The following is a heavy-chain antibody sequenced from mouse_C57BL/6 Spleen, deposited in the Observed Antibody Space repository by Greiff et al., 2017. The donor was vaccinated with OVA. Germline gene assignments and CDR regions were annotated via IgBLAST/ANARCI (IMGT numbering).Heavy chain of an antibody. CDR1: GYTFTSYW. D-gene: IGHD2-1*01. CDR3: ARRGNYGNYYAMDY. V-gene: IGHV1-55*01. Sequence: QVQLQQSGAELVKPGASVKMSCKASGYTFTSYWITWVKQRPGQGLEWIGDIYPGSGSTNYNEKFKSKATLTVDTSSSTAYMQLSSLTSEDSAVYYCARRGNYGNYYAMDYWGQGTSVTVSS. J-gene: IGHJ4*01. CDR2: IYPGSGST.